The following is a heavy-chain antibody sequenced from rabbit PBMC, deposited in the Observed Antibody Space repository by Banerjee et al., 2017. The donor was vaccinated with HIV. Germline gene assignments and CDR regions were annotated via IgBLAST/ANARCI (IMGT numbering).Heavy chain of an antibody. V-gene: IGHV1S40*01. D-gene: IGHD4-1*01. CDR3: ARDLAGVIGWNFNL. CDR2: IYDGGSAFT. J-gene: IGHJ4*01. Sequence: QSLQESGGGLFQPGGSLALTCKASGFSLSNKYVMCWVRQAPGKGLEWIACIYDGGSAFTAYASWAKGRFTISKTSSTTVTLQMTSLTAADTATYFCARDLAGVIGWNFNLWGPGTLVT. CDR1: GFSLSNKYV.